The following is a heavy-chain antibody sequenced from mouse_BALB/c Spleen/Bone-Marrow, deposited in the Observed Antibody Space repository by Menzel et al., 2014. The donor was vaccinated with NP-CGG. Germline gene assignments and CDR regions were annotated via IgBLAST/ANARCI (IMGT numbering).Heavy chain of an antibody. D-gene: IGHD3-2*02. CDR2: IWGGGST. CDR3: ARNSGTWGFDY. J-gene: IGHJ2*01. CDR1: GFSLSRYS. Sequence: VKLEESGPGLVAPSQSLSITCTVSGFSLSRYSVHWFRQPPGKGLEWLGMIWGGGSTDYNSALKSRLSISKDNSKSQVFLKMNSRQTDDTAMYYGARNSGTWGFDYWGQGTTLTVSS. V-gene: IGHV2-6-4*01.